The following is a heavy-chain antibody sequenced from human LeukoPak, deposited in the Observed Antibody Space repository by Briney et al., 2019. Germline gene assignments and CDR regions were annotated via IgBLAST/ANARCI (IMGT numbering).Heavy chain of an antibody. CDR3: ARAYCSSTSCYRAGDYYYYYMGV. CDR1: GGSISSYY. D-gene: IGHD2-2*01. J-gene: IGHJ6*03. V-gene: IGHV4-4*07. Sequence: SETLSLTCTVSGGSISSYYWSWIRQPAGKGLEWIGRIYTSGSTNYNPSLKSRVTISVDKSKNQFSLKLSSVTAADTAVYYCARAYCSSTSCYRAGDYYYYYMGVWGKGTTVTVSS. CDR2: IYTSGST.